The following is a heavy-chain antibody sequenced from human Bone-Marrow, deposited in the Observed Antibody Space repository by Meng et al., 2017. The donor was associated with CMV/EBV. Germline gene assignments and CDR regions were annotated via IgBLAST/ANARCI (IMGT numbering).Heavy chain of an antibody. CDR1: GYTFTAYY. J-gene: IGHJ6*02. CDR2: INPNSGGT. CDR3: ARDFLYAENGMDV. Sequence: ALVKVSCKAYGYTFTAYYMHWVRQAPGQGLEWMGWINPNSGGTKYAQKFQGRVTVTRDTSISTAYMELRRLRSDDMAVYYCARDFLYAENGMDVWGQGTTVTVSS. D-gene: IGHD2-8*01. V-gene: IGHV1-2*02.